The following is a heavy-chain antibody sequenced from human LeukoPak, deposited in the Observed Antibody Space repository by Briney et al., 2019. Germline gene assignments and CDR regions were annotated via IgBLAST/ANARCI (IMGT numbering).Heavy chain of an antibody. D-gene: IGHD6-13*01. Sequence: PSETLSLTCPVSGGSISSYYWSWIRQSPGKGLEWIGYIYYTGSTTYNPSLKSRVTISVDTSKNQFSLKLSSVTAADTAVYYCARAKAAAGVRRAFDIWGQGTMVTVSS. CDR2: IYYTGST. V-gene: IGHV4-59*12. CDR3: ARAKAAAGVRRAFDI. J-gene: IGHJ3*02. CDR1: GGSISSYY.